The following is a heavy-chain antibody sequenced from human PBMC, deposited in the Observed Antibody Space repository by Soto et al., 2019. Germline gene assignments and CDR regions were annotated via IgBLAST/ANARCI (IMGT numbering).Heavy chain of an antibody. Sequence: QVQLQESGPGLVKPSGTLSLTCAVSSGSISSSNWWSWVRQPPGKGLEWIGEIYHSGSTNYNPSLKSRVTRSLDKSKNQFSLKLSSVTAADTAVYYCARVRERYCSSTSCSPNWFDPWGQGTLVTVSS. CDR1: SGSISSSNW. CDR3: ARVRERYCSSTSCSPNWFDP. J-gene: IGHJ5*02. CDR2: IYHSGST. D-gene: IGHD2-2*01. V-gene: IGHV4-4*02.